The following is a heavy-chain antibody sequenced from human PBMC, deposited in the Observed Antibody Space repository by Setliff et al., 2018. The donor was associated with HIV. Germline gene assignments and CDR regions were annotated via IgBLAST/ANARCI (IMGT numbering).Heavy chain of an antibody. V-gene: IGHV1-8*02. CDR1: GGTFSSYG. CDR3: ARDPALTYSGYVYWYFDL. J-gene: IGHJ2*01. D-gene: IGHD5-12*01. Sequence: ASVKVSCKASGGTFSSYGVNWVRQATGQGPEWMGWMNPHSGKTGYAQEFQGRVTMTWDTSTSTANMELSGLRSDDTAVYYCARDPALTYSGYVYWYFDLWGRGTLVTVSS. CDR2: MNPHSGKT.